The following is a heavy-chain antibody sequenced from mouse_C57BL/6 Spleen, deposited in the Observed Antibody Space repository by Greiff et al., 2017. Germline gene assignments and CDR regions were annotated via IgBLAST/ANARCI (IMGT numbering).Heavy chain of an antibody. V-gene: IGHV1-76*01. D-gene: IGHD2-3*01. J-gene: IGHJ2*01. Sequence: QVHVKQSGAELVRPGASVKLSCKASGYTFTDYYINWVKQRPGQGLEWIARIYPGSGNTYYNEKFKGKATLTAEKSSSTAYMQLSSLTSEDSAVYFCARGGPYDGYYRYYFDYWGQGTTLTVSS. CDR2: IYPGSGNT. CDR1: GYTFTDYY. CDR3: ARGGPYDGYYRYYFDY.